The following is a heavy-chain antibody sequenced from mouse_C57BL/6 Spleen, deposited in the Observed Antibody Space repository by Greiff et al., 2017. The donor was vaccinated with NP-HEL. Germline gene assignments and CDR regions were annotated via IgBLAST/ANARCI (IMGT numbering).Heavy chain of an antibody. D-gene: IGHD1-1*01. CDR1: GYTFTSYW. CDR2: IDPNSGGT. CDR3: ARRDYGSSYPWYFDA. J-gene: IGHJ1*03. V-gene: IGHV1-72*01. Sequence: VKLQQPGAELVKPGASVKLSCKASGYTFTSYWMHWVKQRPGRGLEWIGRIDPNSGGTKYNEKFKSKATLTVDKPSSTAYMQLSSLTSEDSAVYYCARRDYGSSYPWYFDAWGTGTTVTVSS.